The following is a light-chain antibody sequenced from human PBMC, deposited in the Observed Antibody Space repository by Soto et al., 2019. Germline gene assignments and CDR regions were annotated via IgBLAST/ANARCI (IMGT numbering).Light chain of an antibody. CDR2: EVS. CDR1: SSDVGGYHF. V-gene: IGLV2-8*01. CDR3: ALWDDSLNGPV. Sequence: QSALTQPPSASGSPGQSVTISCTGTSSDVGGYHFVSWYQQHPGKAPKIIIYEVSKRASGVPDRFSGSKSGNTASLTVSGLQPDDEADYYCALWDDSLNGPVFGGGTKLTVL. J-gene: IGLJ3*02.